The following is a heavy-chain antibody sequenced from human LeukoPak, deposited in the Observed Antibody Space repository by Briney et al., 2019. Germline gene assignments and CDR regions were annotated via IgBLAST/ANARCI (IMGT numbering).Heavy chain of an antibody. D-gene: IGHD2-2*01. CDR1: GGTFSSYA. J-gene: IGHJ6*02. Sequence: VASVKVSCKASGGTFSSYAMHWVRQAPGQRLEWMGWINAGNGNTKYSQKFQGRVTITRDTSASTAYMELSSLRSEDTAVYYCARERYCSSTSCYPLRYYYYGMDVWGQGTTVTVSS. CDR2: INAGNGNT. CDR3: ARERYCSSTSCYPLRYYYYGMDV. V-gene: IGHV1-3*01.